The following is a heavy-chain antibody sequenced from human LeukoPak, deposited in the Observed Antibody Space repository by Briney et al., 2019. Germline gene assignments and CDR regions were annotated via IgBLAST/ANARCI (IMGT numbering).Heavy chain of an antibody. D-gene: IGHD3-10*01. CDR2: ISSSGGST. V-gene: IGHV3-23*01. Sequence: GGSLRLSCAASGFTFSSYAMSWVRQAPGKGLEWVSAISSSGGSTYYADSVKGRFTISRDNSKNTLYLQMNGLRAEDTAVYYCAKDRTAMVRGVIHWFDPWGQGTLVTVSS. CDR3: AKDRTAMVRGVIHWFDP. CDR1: GFTFSSYA. J-gene: IGHJ5*02.